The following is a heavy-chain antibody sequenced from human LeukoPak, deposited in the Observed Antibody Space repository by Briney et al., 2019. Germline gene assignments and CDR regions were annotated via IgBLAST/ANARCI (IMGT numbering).Heavy chain of an antibody. CDR1: GGSFSRYY. J-gene: IGHJ4*02. CDR3: ARSPRGSGSYYFDY. V-gene: IGHV4-34*01. D-gene: IGHD3-10*01. CDR2: INHSGSA. Sequence: PSETLSLTCAVYGGSFSRYYWTWIRQPPGKGLEWIGEINHSGSANYNPSLKSRVTISVDTSKNQFSLKLSSVTAADTAVYYCARSPRGSGSYYFDYWGQGTLVTVSS.